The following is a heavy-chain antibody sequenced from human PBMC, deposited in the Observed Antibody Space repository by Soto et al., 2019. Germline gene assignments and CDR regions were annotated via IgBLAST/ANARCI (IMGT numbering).Heavy chain of an antibody. CDR2: ISSSSSYI. Sequence: EVQLVESGGGLVKPGGSLRLSCAASGFTFSSYSMNWVRQAPGKGLEWVSSISSSSSYIYYADSVKGRFTISRDNAKNSLYLEMNSLRAEDTAVYYCARSAVGILLMVYANWFDPWGQGTLVTVSS. J-gene: IGHJ5*02. CDR3: ARSAVGILLMVYANWFDP. V-gene: IGHV3-21*01. CDR1: GFTFSSYS. D-gene: IGHD2-8*01.